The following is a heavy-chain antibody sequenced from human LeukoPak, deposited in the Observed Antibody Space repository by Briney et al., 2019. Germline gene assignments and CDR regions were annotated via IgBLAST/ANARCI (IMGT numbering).Heavy chain of an antibody. CDR3: ARDRLTTVTLLPTFDY. CDR1: GYTFTSYY. Sequence: ASVKVSCKASGYTFTSYYMHWVRQAPGQGLEWRGIINPSGGSTSYAQKFQGRVTMTRDMSTSTVYMELSSLRSEDTAVYYCARDRLTTVTLLPTFDYWGQGTLVTVSS. D-gene: IGHD4-17*01. CDR2: INPSGGST. J-gene: IGHJ4*02. V-gene: IGHV1-46*01.